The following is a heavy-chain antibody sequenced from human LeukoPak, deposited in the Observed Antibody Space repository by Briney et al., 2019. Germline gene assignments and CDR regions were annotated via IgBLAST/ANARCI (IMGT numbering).Heavy chain of an antibody. D-gene: IGHD4-17*01. CDR2: IGTAGDT. Sequence: GGSLRLSCAACGFTFSSYDMHWVRQATGKGLEWVSAIGTAGDTYYPGSVKGRFTISRENAKNSLYLQMNSLRAGDTAVYYCARAYDYGDYGHYYYGMDVWGQGTTVTVSS. V-gene: IGHV3-13*01. J-gene: IGHJ6*02. CDR1: GFTFSSYD. CDR3: ARAYDYGDYGHYYYGMDV.